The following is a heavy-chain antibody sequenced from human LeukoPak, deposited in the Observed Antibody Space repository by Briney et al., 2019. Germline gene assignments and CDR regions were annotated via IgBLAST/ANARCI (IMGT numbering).Heavy chain of an antibody. D-gene: IGHD2-2*01. V-gene: IGHV1-8*01. J-gene: IGHJ6*02. CDR1: GYTFTSYD. CDR2: MNPNSGNT. Sequence: ASVKVSCKASGYTFTSYDINWVRQATGQGLEWMGWMNPNSGNTGYAQKFQGRVTMTRNTSISTAYMELSSLRSEDTAVYYCARAMCPDIVVVPAAWDYYYYYGMDVWGQGTTVTVSS. CDR3: ARAMCPDIVVVPAAWDYYYYYGMDV.